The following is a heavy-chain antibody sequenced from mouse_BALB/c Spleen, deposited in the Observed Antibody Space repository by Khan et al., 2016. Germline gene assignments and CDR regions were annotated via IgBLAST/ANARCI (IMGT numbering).Heavy chain of an antibody. Sequence: QIQLVQSGPELKKPGETVKISCKASGYTFTNYGMNWVKQAPGKGLKWMGWINTYTGEPTYADDFKGRFAFSLEHSASNDYLQINNLKNEDTATYFCAIEGLRRTSYAMYYWGQGTSVTVSS. J-gene: IGHJ4*01. CDR2: INTYTGEP. D-gene: IGHD2-4*01. CDR1: GYTFTNYG. V-gene: IGHV9-3-1*01. CDR3: AIEGLRRTSYAMYY.